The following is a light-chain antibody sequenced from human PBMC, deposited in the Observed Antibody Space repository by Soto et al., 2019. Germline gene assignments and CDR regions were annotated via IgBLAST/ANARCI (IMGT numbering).Light chain of an antibody. CDR3: QQYGSSLFT. J-gene: IGKJ3*01. V-gene: IGKV3-20*01. Sequence: ENVLTQSPGTLSLSPGERATLSCRASQSVSSKYLAWSQQKPGQAPRVLIYVTSIRASGVPERFSGGGSGTDFTLTITRLEPEDFAVYYCQQYGSSLFTFGPGTKVDFK. CDR1: QSVSSKY. CDR2: VTS.